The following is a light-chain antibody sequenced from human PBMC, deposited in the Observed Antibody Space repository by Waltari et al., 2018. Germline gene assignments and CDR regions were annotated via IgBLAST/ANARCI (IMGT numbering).Light chain of an antibody. Sequence: QSALTQPASVSGSPGQSVTISCTGTYYDIGNYDLVSWYQQYPGKDPRLIIYEATSRPSGVSNRFAASKSGNTASLTISGLQTEDEAHYYCCSYAGENTMIFGGGTRLTVL. CDR3: CSYAGENTMI. CDR1: YYDIGNYDL. J-gene: IGLJ2*01. CDR2: EAT. V-gene: IGLV2-23*01.